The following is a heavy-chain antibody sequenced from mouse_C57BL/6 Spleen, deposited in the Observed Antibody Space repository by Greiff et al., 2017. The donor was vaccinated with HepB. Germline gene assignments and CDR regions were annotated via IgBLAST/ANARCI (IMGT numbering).Heavy chain of an antibody. CDR3: AKSDGYYSSYYAMDY. V-gene: IGHV1-39*01. J-gene: IGHJ4*01. CDR2: INPNYGTT. CDR1: GYSFTDYN. Sequence: EVQLQQSGPELVKPGASVKISCKASGYSFTDYNMNWVKQSNGKSLEWIGVINPNYGTTSYNKKFKGKATLTVDQSSSTAYMQLNSLTSEDSAVYYCAKSDGYYSSYYAMDYWGQGTSVTVSS. D-gene: IGHD2-3*01.